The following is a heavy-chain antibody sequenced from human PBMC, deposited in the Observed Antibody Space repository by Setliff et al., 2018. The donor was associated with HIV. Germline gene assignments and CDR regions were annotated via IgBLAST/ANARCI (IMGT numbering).Heavy chain of an antibody. Sequence: LSLTCAVYGGSFSAYHWSWIRQTPGKGLEWLGEINHSGSTAYSLALESRVSMSIDTSKNQFSLKLTSVTAADTAIYYCARGRDYTGSWFRPFYLDFWGHGNLVTVSS. J-gene: IGHJ4*01. CDR1: GGSFSAYH. CDR3: ARGRDYTGSWFRPFYLDF. D-gene: IGHD3-3*01. V-gene: IGHV4-34*01. CDR2: INHSGST.